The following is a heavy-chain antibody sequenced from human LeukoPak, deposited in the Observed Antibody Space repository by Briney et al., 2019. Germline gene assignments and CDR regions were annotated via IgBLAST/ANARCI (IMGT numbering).Heavy chain of an antibody. V-gene: IGHV3-23*01. Sequence: GGSLRLSCAASGFTFSNYAMTWVRQAPGKGLEWVSAISGGGRDTYYTDSVKGRFTISRDNSKNTLYLQMHSLRAEDTAVYYCAKAGAVCSSTSCYANYWGQGTLVTVSS. J-gene: IGHJ4*02. CDR2: ISGGGRDT. CDR1: GFTFSNYA. CDR3: AKAGAVCSSTSCYANY. D-gene: IGHD2-2*01.